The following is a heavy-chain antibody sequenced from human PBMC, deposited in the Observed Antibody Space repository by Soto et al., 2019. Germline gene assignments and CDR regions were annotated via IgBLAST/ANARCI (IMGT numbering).Heavy chain of an antibody. CDR2: ISSSGDII. CDR3: ARDLGYYASDGYFDY. CDR1: GFSFSDYY. D-gene: IGHD3-22*01. V-gene: IGHV3-11*01. Sequence: QVQLVESGGGLVKPGGSLRLSCAGSGFSFSDYYMSWIRQAPGKGLEWVSYISSSGDIIYYADSVKGRFTISRDNAKNSVYLQMTRLRVDVTAVYFCARDLGYYASDGYFDYWGQGTVVTVSS. J-gene: IGHJ4*02.